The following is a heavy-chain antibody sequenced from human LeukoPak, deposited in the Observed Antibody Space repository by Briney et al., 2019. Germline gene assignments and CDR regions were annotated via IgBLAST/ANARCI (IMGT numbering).Heavy chain of an antibody. V-gene: IGHV3-74*03. CDR2: INSDGSSI. Sequence: GGSLRLSCAASGFTFSFYWMHWVRQAPGKGLVWVSRINSDGSSITYADSVKGRSTISRDNAKSTLFLQVNSLRAEDTAVYYCARQYHDSSGSRYFGFWGQGTLVTVSS. J-gene: IGHJ4*02. D-gene: IGHD3-22*01. CDR3: ARQYHDSSGSRYFGF. CDR1: GFTFSFYW.